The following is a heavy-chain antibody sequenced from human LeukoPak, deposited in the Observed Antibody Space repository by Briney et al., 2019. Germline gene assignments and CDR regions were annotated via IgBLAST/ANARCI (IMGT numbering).Heavy chain of an antibody. Sequence: PSETLSLTCAVYGGSFSGYYWSWIRQPPGKGLEWIGEINHSGSTNYNPSLKSRVTISVDTSKNQFSLKLSSVTAADTAVYYCARDLSTYYGSGNWFDPWGQGTLVTVSS. CDR3: ARDLSTYYGSGNWFDP. D-gene: IGHD3-10*01. J-gene: IGHJ5*02. CDR2: INHSGST. V-gene: IGHV4-34*01. CDR1: GGSFSGYY.